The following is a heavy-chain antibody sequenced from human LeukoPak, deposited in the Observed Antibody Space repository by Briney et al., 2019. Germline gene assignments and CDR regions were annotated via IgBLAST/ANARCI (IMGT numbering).Heavy chain of an antibody. J-gene: IGHJ4*02. D-gene: IGHD6-13*01. V-gene: IGHV4-4*07. CDR3: AGGAAAGKFDY. Sequence: SETLSLTCTVSGGSISSYYWSWIRQPAGKGVEWIGRIYTSGSTNYNPSLKSRVTMSVDTSKNQFSLKLSSVTAADTAVYYCAGGAAAGKFDYWGQGTLVTVSS. CDR1: GGSISSYY. CDR2: IYTSGST.